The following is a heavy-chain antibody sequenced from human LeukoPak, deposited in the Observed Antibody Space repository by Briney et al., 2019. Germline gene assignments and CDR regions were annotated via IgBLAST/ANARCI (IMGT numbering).Heavy chain of an antibody. CDR1: GGTFSSYA. V-gene: IGHV1-69*13. J-gene: IGHJ6*02. CDR3: ARDPCGDYYYGMDV. CDR2: IIPIFGTA. D-gene: IGHD4-17*01. Sequence: ASVKVSCKASGGTFSSYAISWVRQAPGQGLEWMGGIIPIFGTANYAQKFQGRVTITADESTSTAYMELSSLRSEDTAVYYCARDPCGDYYYGMDVWGQGTTVTVSS.